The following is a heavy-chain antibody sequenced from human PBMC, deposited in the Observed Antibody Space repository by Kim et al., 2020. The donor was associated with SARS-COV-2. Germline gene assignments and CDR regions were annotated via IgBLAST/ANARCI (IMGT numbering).Heavy chain of an antibody. Sequence: SETLSLTCAVYGGSFSGYYWSWIRQPPGKGLEWIGEINHSGSTNYNPSLKSRVTISVDTSKNQFSLKLSSVTAADTAVYYCAREKVVVVPAAGAYFDYWGQGTLVTVSS. J-gene: IGHJ4*02. V-gene: IGHV4-34*01. CDR2: INHSGST. D-gene: IGHD2-2*01. CDR3: AREKVVVVPAAGAYFDY. CDR1: GGSFSGYY.